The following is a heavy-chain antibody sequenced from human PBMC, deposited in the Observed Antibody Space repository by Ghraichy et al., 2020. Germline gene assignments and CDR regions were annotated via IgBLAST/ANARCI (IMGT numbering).Heavy chain of an antibody. CDR2: INPSGGNT. V-gene: IGHV1-46*03. CDR1: GNTFTSYY. CDR3: AGDPTDYTMDV. J-gene: IGHJ6*02. Sequence: ASVKVSCKASGNTFTSYYIHWVRQAPGQGLEWMGIINPSGGNTNYAQKFQGRVTMTRDTSTSTVYMELSSLRSEDTAVYYCAGDPTDYTMDVWGQGTTVTVSS.